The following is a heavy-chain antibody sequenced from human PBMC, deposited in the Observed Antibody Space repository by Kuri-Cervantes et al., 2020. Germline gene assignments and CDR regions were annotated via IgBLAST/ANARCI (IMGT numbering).Heavy chain of an antibody. D-gene: IGHD5-18*01. CDR1: GYSISSGHF. V-gene: IGHV4-38-2*01. CDR2: ISESGNT. CDR3: ALGGYSYGNYAFDI. J-gene: IGHJ3*02. Sequence: SQTLSLICVVSGYSISSGHFWGWIRQAAGKGLEWIGSISESGNTYYNPSLKSRLTISVDTSKNQFSLKLSSVTAADTAVYYCALGGYSYGNYAFDIWGQGTMVTVSS.